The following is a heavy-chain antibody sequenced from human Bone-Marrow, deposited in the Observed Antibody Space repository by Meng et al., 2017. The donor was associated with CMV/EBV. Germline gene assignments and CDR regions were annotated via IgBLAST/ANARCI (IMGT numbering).Heavy chain of an antibody. CDR3: AKRVSSVGAISD. D-gene: IGHD1-26*01. V-gene: IGHV3-23*03. CDR1: GFTFSSYA. CDR2: LYSGGSST. J-gene: IGHJ4*02. Sequence: GGSLRLSCAASGFTFSSYAMSWVRQAPGKGLEWVSVLYSGGSSTYYADSVTGRFTISRDNSKNTLYLQMNSLGAEDTAVYYCAKRVSSVGAISDWGQGTLVTVSS.